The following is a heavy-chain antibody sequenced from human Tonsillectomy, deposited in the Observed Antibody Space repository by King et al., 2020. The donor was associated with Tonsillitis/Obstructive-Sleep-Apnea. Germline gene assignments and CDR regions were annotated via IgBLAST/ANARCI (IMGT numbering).Heavy chain of an antibody. CDR2: ISGSGGSS. D-gene: IGHD6-6*01. CDR3: ARDRGDWGTAVRPDY. J-gene: IGHJ4*02. V-gene: IGHV3-23*04. Sequence: VQLVESGGGLVQPGGSLRLSCAVSGYIFSNYALTWVRQAPGKGLEWVSSISGSGGSSYYADSWKGRFTISRDNSKNTLYLQVNSLRAEDTAEYYCARDRGDWGTAVRPDYWGQGALVTVSS. CDR1: GYIFSNYA.